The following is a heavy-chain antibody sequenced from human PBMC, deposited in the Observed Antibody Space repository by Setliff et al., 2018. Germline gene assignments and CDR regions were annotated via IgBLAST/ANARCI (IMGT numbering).Heavy chain of an antibody. CDR1: GGSISDNNL. CDR3: ASLGGATRFMGFDS. D-gene: IGHD1-26*01. J-gene: IGHJ4*02. CDR2: IYHNEST. V-gene: IGHV4-4*02. Sequence: SETLSLTCAVSGGSISDNNLWSWVRQPPGKGLEWIGEIYHNESTNFNPSLESRVTLSIDKSKNEFSLNVTSVTAADTAVYYCASLGGATRFMGFDSWGQGILVTVSS.